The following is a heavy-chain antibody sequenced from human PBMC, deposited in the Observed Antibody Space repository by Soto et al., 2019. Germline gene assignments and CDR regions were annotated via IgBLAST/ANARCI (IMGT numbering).Heavy chain of an antibody. CDR1: GYTFTSYG. CDR3: ARLGGYENYYYYYYMDV. CDR2: ISAYNGNT. V-gene: IGHV1-18*01. J-gene: IGHJ6*03. Sequence: ASVTVSCQASGYTFTSYGISWVRQAPGQGLEWMGWISAYNGNTNYAQKLQGRVTMTTDTSTSTAYMELRSLRSDDTAVYYCARLGGYENYYYYYYMDVWGKGTTVTVSS. D-gene: IGHD5-12*01.